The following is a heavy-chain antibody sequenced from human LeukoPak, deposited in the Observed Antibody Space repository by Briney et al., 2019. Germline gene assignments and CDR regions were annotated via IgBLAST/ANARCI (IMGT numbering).Heavy chain of an antibody. V-gene: IGHV4-34*01. CDR3: ARILLWRLQYFDY. CDR2: INHSGDT. Sequence: SETLSLTCAVYRGSLIDYYWGWMRQPPGKGLEWIGEINHSGDTKYNPSLKSRVTISVDTSKNQFSLKVSSVTAADTAVYYWARILLWRLQYFDYWGQGTLVTVSS. CDR1: RGSLIDYY. D-gene: IGHD3-10*01. J-gene: IGHJ4*02.